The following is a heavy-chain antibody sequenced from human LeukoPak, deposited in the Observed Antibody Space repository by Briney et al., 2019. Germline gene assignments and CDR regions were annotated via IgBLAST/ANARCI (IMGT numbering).Heavy chain of an antibody. Sequence: GGSLRLSCAASGFTFSSYWMHWVRQAPGKGLVWVSYINTDGSSTSYADSVKGRFTISRDNAKNTLYLQMNSLRAEDTAVYYCARERVGAINFDYWGQGTLVTVSS. CDR3: ARERVGAINFDY. D-gene: IGHD1-26*01. J-gene: IGHJ4*02. CDR2: INTDGSST. CDR1: GFTFSSYW. V-gene: IGHV3-74*01.